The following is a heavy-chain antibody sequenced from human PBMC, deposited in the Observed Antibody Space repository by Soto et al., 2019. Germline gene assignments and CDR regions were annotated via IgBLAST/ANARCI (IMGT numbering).Heavy chain of an antibody. CDR3: AKDNIVVVVAATYFDY. CDR1: GFTFSSYA. J-gene: IGHJ4*02. V-gene: IGHV3-23*01. Sequence: GGSLRLSCAASGFTFSSYAMSWVRQAPGKGLEWVSAISGSGGSTYYADSVKGRFTISRDNSKNTLYLQMNSLRAEDTAVYYCAKDNIVVVVAATYFDYWGQGTLVTVSS. CDR2: ISGSGGST. D-gene: IGHD2-15*01.